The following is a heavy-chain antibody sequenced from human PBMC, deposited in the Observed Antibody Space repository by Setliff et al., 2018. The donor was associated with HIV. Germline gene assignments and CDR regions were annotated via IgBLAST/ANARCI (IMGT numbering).Heavy chain of an antibody. D-gene: IGHD3-22*01. CDR2: IYQNGNT. V-gene: IGHV4-38-2*02. J-gene: IGHJ4*02. Sequence: SETLSLTCSVSGYFISNGYYWGWIRQPPGRGLEWVGTIYQNGNTYYSPSLESRVSVSMDMSRNQFSVKLNSATAADTAVYYCARQAWHYDRDGYFIDYWGQGKLVTV. CDR1: GYFISNGYY. CDR3: ARQAWHYDRDGYFIDY.